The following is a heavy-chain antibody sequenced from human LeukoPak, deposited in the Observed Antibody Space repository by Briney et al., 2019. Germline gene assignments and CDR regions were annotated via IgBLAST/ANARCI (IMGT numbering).Heavy chain of an antibody. J-gene: IGHJ3*02. Sequence: GGSLRLSCAASGFTFSRYSMNWVRQAPGKGLEWVSYISSSSSTIYYADSVKGRFTISRDNAKNSLYLQMNSLRAEDTAVYYCARDRGYYHAAFDIWGQGTMVTVSS. D-gene: IGHD3-22*01. CDR2: ISSSSSTI. V-gene: IGHV3-48*01. CDR3: ARDRGYYHAAFDI. CDR1: GFTFSRYS.